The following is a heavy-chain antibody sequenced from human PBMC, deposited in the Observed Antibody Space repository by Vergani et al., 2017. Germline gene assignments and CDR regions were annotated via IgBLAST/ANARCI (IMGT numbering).Heavy chain of an antibody. V-gene: IGHV3-30-3*01. Sequence: QVQLVESGGGVVQPGRSLRLSCAASGFTFSSYAMHWVRQAPGKGLEWVAVISYDGSNKYYADSVKGRFTISRDNSKNTLYLQMNSLRAEDTAVYYCARDPLWFGESHYDGMDVWGQGTTVTVSS. CDR3: ARDPLWFGESHYDGMDV. J-gene: IGHJ6*02. CDR1: GFTFSSYA. D-gene: IGHD3-10*01. CDR2: ISYDGSNK.